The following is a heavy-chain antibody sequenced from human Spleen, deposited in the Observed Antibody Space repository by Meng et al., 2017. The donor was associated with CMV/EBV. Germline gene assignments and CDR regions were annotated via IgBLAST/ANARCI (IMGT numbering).Heavy chain of an antibody. Sequence: ASVKVSCKASGYTFTSYGISWVRQTPGQGLEWMGWISAYNGNTNYAQKLQGRVTMTTDTSTSTAYMELSSLRSEDTAIYYCARAPGRYCTSISCYYFDYWGQGTLVTVSS. CDR2: ISAYNGNT. CDR3: ARAPGRYCTSISCYYFDY. V-gene: IGHV1-18*01. CDR1: GYTFTSYG. D-gene: IGHD2-2*01. J-gene: IGHJ4*02.